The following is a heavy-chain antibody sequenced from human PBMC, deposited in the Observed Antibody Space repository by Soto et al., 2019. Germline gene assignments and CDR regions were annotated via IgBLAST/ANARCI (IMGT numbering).Heavy chain of an antibody. D-gene: IGHD5-12*01. V-gene: IGHV3-23*01. CDR2: ISGSGGST. Sequence: GGSLRLSCAASGFTFSSYAMSWVRQAPGKGLEWVSAISGSGGSTYYADSVKGRFTISRDNSKNTLYLQMNSLRAEDTAVYYCAKDSSLGYSGYDWVGAVAGTGAFDIWGQGTMVTVSS. CDR1: GFTFSSYA. CDR3: AKDSSLGYSGYDWVGAVAGTGAFDI. J-gene: IGHJ3*02.